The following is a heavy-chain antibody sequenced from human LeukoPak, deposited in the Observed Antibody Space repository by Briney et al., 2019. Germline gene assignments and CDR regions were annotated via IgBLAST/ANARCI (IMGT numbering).Heavy chain of an antibody. Sequence: GGSLRLSCAASGFTFTSYWIHWVRQTPGKGLVWVSRINSDGSSTNYADSVKGRFTISRDNAKNTVYLHMNSLRAEDTAVYYCTRVRSGAWRAFDIWGQGTMVTVSS. D-gene: IGHD1-26*01. CDR3: TRVRSGAWRAFDI. V-gene: IGHV3-74*01. CDR2: INSDGSST. J-gene: IGHJ3*02. CDR1: GFTFTSYW.